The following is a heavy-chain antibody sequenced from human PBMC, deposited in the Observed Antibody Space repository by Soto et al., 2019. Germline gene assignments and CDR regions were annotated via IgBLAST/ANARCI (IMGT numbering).Heavy chain of an antibody. Sequence: GESLKISCKGSGYTFSDYWIGWVRQMPGKGLEWMGIIYPGDSQTRNSPSFQGQVTISVDKSISTAYLQWSSLKASDTAMYYCARYMGRTLRENWFDPWGQGTLVTVS. CDR3: ARYMGRTLRENWFDP. V-gene: IGHV5-51*01. CDR1: GYTFSDYW. J-gene: IGHJ5*02. D-gene: IGHD3-10*01. CDR2: IYPGDSQT.